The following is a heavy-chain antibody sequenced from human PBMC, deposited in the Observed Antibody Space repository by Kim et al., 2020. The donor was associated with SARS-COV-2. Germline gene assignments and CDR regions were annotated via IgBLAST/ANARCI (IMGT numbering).Heavy chain of an antibody. V-gene: IGHV3-64*01. J-gene: IGHJ6*02. CDR1: GFTFSSYA. CDR2: ISSIGGST. CDR3: TRELVDSYYYGFDV. Sequence: GGSLRLSCAASGFTFSSYAMHWVRQAPGKGLEWVSGISSIGGSTYYANSVKGRFTISRDNSKNTLYLQMDSLRAEDMAVYYCTRELVDSYYYGFDVWGQGTAVTVSS. D-gene: IGHD1-26*01.